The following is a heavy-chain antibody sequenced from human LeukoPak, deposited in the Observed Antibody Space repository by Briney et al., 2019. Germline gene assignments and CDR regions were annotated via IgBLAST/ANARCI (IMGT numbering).Heavy chain of an antibody. V-gene: IGHV3-21*01. D-gene: IGHD2-15*01. CDR2: ISSSSSYI. CDR1: RFTFSSYS. J-gene: IGHJ4*02. CDR3: ARVGAGSFDY. Sequence: SGGSLRLSCAASRFTFSSYSMNWVRQAPGKGLEWVSSISSSSSYIYYADSVKGRFTISRDNAKNSLYLQMNSLRAEDTAVYYCARVGAGSFDYWGQGTLVTVSS.